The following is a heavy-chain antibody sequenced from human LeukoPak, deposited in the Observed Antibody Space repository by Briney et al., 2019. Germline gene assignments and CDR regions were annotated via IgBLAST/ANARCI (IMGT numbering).Heavy chain of an antibody. D-gene: IGHD3-3*01. V-gene: IGHV3-15*07. Sequence: GGSLTLSCAASGFTFSNAWMNWVRQAPGKGLEWVGRIKSKTDGGTTDYAAPVKGRFTISRDDSKNTLYLQMNSLKTEDTAVYYCTTDRWAFSSGYYDFDYWGQGTLVTVSS. CDR1: GFTFSNAW. CDR3: TTDRWAFSSGYYDFDY. CDR2: IKSKTDGGTT. J-gene: IGHJ4*02.